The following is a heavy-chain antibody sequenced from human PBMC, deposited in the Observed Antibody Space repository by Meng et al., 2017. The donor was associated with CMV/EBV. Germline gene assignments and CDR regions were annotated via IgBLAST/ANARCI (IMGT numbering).Heavy chain of an antibody. CDR2: ISSSSSYI. CDR3: ARGSSSSYYYYGMDV. V-gene: IGHV3-21*01. J-gene: IGHJ6*02. Sequence: GASLKTSCAASGFIFSSYSMNWVRQAPGKGLEWVSSISSSSSYIYYADSVKGRFTISRDNAKNSLYLQMNSLRAEDTAVYYCARGSSSSYYYYGMDVWGQGTTVTVSS. D-gene: IGHD6-6*01. CDR1: GFIFSSYS.